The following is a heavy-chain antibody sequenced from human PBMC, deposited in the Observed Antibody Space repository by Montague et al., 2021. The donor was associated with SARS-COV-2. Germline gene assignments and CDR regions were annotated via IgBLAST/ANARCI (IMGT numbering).Heavy chain of an antibody. CDR3: ARHWGIAAAGN. D-gene: IGHD6-13*01. CDR2: INYSGTT. J-gene: IGHJ4*02. Sequence: WVRQSPGKGLEWIGAINYSGTTYYNPSLKSRVTISLDTAKNQFSLKMTSVTAADTAVYYCARHWGIAAAGNWGQGTLVTVSS. V-gene: IGHV4-39*01.